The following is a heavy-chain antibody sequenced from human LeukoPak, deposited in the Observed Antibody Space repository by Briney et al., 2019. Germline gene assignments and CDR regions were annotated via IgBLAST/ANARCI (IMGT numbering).Heavy chain of an antibody. Sequence: GASLKISCKDSGASFTSYWIGWVRQMPGKGLEWMGIIYPGDSDTKYSPSFQGQVTISVDKSISTAYLQWNSLKASDTAMYYCARRAISGWSLDFWGQGTLVTVSS. CDR2: IYPGDSDT. D-gene: IGHD6-19*01. CDR1: GASFTSYW. CDR3: ARRAISGWSLDF. J-gene: IGHJ4*02. V-gene: IGHV5-51*01.